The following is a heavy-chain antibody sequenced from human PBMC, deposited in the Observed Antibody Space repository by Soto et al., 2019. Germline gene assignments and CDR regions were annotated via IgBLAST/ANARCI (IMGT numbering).Heavy chain of an antibody. V-gene: IGHV4-59*08. CDR2: IYYSGST. D-gene: IGHD1-1*01. Sequence: QVQLQESGPGLVKPSETLSLTCTVSAGSISSYYWSWIRQPPGRGLEWIGYIYYSGSTNYNPSLKSRVTIPGDPSKNQFPRRLSSVTAADTAVYYCARRYGYSFDYWGQGTLVTVSS. J-gene: IGHJ4*02. CDR1: AGSISSYY. CDR3: ARRYGYSFDY.